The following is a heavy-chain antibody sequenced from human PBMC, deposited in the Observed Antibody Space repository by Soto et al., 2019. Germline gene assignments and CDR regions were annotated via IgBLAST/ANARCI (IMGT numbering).Heavy chain of an antibody. J-gene: IGHJ6*02. V-gene: IGHV1-46*03. CDR1: GYTFTTYF. CDR2: INPGDGTT. Sequence: GARVKVSCKTSGYTFTTYFIQWVRQAPGQGLEWIGIINPGDGTTSYAQKFQGRVSMTRDTSTSTVYMELSSLRSEDTAVYYCARSPTHGHYDNSGLLRSNYYYGMDVWGQGTTVTVSS. CDR3: ARSPTHGHYDNSGLLRSNYYYGMDV. D-gene: IGHD3-22*01.